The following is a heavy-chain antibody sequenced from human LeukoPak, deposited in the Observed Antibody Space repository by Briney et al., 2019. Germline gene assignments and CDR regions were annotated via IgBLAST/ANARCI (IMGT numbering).Heavy chain of an antibody. J-gene: IGHJ1*01. Sequence: SETLSLTCAVYGGSFSGYYWSWIRQPPGKGLEWIGEINHSGSTNYNPSLKSRVTISVDTSKNQFSLKLSSVTAADTAVYYCASNAGHLARAEYFQHWGQGTLVTVSS. CDR2: INHSGST. CDR1: GGSFSGYY. CDR3: ASNAGHLARAEYFQH. D-gene: IGHD6-13*01. V-gene: IGHV4-34*01.